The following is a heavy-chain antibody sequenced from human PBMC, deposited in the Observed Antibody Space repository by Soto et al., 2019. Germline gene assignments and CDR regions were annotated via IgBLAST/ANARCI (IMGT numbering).Heavy chain of an antibody. D-gene: IGHD3-10*01. CDR1: GYTFTSYY. CDR2: INPSGGST. V-gene: IGHV1-46*01. Sequence: ASVKVSCKASGYTFTSYYMHWVRQAPGQGLEWMGIINPSGGSTSYAQKFQGRVTMTRDTSTSTVYMELSSLRSEDTAVYYCARCCGELVCYYYYGMDRWGPGTTVTVSS. J-gene: IGHJ6*02. CDR3: ARCCGELVCYYYYGMDR.